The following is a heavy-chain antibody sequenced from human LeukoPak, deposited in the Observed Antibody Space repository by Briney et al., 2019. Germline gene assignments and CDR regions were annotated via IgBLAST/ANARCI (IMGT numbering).Heavy chain of an antibody. CDR1: GFTFSTYA. CDR3: AEEGETYSGSYVFDY. CDR2: ISGSGNNT. V-gene: IGHV3-23*01. Sequence: GGSLRLSCAASGFTFSTYAMSWVRQAPGKGLEWVSSISGSGNNTYYADSVKGRLTISRDNSKNTLYLQMHSLRAEDTAVYDCAEEGETYSGSYVFDYWDQGTLVTVSS. J-gene: IGHJ4*02. D-gene: IGHD1-26*01.